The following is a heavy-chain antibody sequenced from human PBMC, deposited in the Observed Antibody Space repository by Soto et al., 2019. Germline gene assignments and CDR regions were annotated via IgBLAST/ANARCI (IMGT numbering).Heavy chain of an antibody. CDR1: GFTFDDYG. V-gene: IGHV3-20*04. CDR2: VNWNGGST. J-gene: IGHJ4*02. CDR3: ARNSGGGYSYGPTFDY. Sequence: GGSLRLSCAASGFTFDDYGMSWARQAPGKGLEWVSGVNWNGGSTGYADSVKGRFTISRDNAKNSLYLQMNSLRAEDTALYYCARNSGGGYSYGPTFDYWGQGTLVTVSS. D-gene: IGHD5-18*01.